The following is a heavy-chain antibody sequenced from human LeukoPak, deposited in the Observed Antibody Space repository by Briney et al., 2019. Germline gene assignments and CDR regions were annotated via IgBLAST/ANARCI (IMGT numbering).Heavy chain of an antibody. Sequence: GGSLRLSCAASGFTFSSYAMSWVRQAPGKGLEWVSRISGSGGHTDYADSVKGRFTIYRDNSKNTLYLQMNSLRADDTAVYYCAKDRNYRESTTCYESLDYWGQGTLVTVSS. V-gene: IGHV3-23*01. D-gene: IGHD2-2*01. CDR1: GFTFSSYA. J-gene: IGHJ4*02. CDR2: ISGSGGHT. CDR3: AKDRNYRESTTCYESLDY.